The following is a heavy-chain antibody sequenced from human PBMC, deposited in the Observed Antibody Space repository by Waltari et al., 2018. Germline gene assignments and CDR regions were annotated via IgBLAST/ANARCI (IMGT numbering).Heavy chain of an antibody. J-gene: IGHJ4*02. CDR2: VFYSGST. D-gene: IGHD1-20*01. CDR1: GGSIISSDYY. V-gene: IGHV4-39*07. CDR3: ARVYNTIDY. Sequence: QLQLQESGPGLVKPSENLSPTCGVSGGSIISSDYYWGWIRQPPGKGLEWIANVFYSGSTYYNPSLRSRVTISVDTSKNQFYLKVTSLSAADTAVYYCARVYNTIDYWGQGTLVTVSS.